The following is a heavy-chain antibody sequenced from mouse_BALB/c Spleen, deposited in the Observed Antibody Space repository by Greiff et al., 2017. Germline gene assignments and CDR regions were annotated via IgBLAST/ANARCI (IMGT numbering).Heavy chain of an antibody. D-gene: IGHD1-1*02. CDR1: GYAFTNYL. CDR3: ARRWDFDY. V-gene: IGHV1-54*01. CDR2: INPGSGGT. J-gene: IGHJ2*01. Sequence: VQLQQSGAELVRPGTSVKVSCKASGYAFTNYLIEWVKQRPGQGLEWIGVINPGSGGTNYNEKFKGKATLTADKSSSTAYMQLSSLTSDDSAVYFCARRWDFDYWGQGTTLTVSS.